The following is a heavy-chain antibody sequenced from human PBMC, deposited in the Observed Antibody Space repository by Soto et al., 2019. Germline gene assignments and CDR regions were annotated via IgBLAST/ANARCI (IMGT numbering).Heavy chain of an antibody. V-gene: IGHV3-74*01. CDR1: GFTFSSYW. Sequence: GGSLRLSCAASGFTFSSYWMHWVRQAPGKGLVWVSRINSDGSSTSYADSVKGRFTISRDNAKNTLYLQMNSLKTEDTAVYYCTTCPIGSSWGGDPSFDYWGQGTLVTVSS. CDR3: TTCPIGSSWGGDPSFDY. D-gene: IGHD6-13*01. CDR2: INSDGSST. J-gene: IGHJ4*02.